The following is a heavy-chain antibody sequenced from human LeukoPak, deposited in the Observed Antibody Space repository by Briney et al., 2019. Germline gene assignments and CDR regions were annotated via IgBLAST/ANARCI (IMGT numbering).Heavy chain of an antibody. J-gene: IGHJ6*02. CDR2: ITGSGGNT. V-gene: IGHV3-23*01. CDR3: AKAASSSWPSYYYGMDV. Sequence: GGSLRLSCAASGFIFSSYSMSWVRQAPGKGLEWVSVITGSGGNTYYADSVKGRFTISKDNSKNTVYLQMSSLRVADTAVYYCAKAASSSWPSYYYGMDVWGQGTTVTVSS. CDR1: GFIFSSYS. D-gene: IGHD6-13*01.